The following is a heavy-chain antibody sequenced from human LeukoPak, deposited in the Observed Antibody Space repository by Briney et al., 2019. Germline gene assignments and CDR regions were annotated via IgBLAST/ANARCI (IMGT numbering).Heavy chain of an antibody. CDR3: ARRARFDP. Sequence: GRSLRLPCAASGFTFSSYAVHWVRQAPGKGLEWVAVISYDGSNKYYADSVKGRFTISRDNSKNTLYLQMNSLRAEDTAVYYCARRARFDPWGQGTLVTVSS. CDR1: GFTFSSYA. CDR2: ISYDGSNK. V-gene: IGHV3-30-3*01. J-gene: IGHJ5*02.